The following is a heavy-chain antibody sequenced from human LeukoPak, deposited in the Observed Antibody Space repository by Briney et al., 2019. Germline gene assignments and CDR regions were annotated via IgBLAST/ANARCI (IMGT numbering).Heavy chain of an antibody. Sequence: GGSLRLSCAASGFTFDDYAMHWVRQAPGRGLQLVSLITGDGGGAFYAGSVKGRFTISRDNSKNSLYLQMNSLKTEDTALYYCAKDKYYGTGTYRELDYWGQGTLVTVSS. J-gene: IGHJ4*02. V-gene: IGHV3-43*02. CDR3: AKDKYYGTGTYRELDY. D-gene: IGHD3-10*01. CDR2: ITGDGGGA. CDR1: GFTFDDYA.